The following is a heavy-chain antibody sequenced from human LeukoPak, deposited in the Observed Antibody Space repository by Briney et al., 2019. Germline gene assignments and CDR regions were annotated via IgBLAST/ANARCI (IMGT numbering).Heavy chain of an antibody. J-gene: IGHJ4*02. CDR3: ARIRSGSGSDY. CDR1: GFTFSSYG. Sequence: GGSLRLSCAASGFTFSSYGMNWVRQAPGKGLEWVSYISSSGSTIYYADSVKGRFTISRDNAKNSLYLQMNSLRAEDTAVYYCARIRSGSGSDYWGQGTLVTVSS. V-gene: IGHV3-48*04. CDR2: ISSSGSTI. D-gene: IGHD1-26*01.